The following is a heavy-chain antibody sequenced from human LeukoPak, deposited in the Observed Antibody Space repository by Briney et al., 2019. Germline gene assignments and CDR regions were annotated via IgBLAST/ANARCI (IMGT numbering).Heavy chain of an antibody. CDR1: GGSMSGYY. CDR3: ARSTWGAYGGY. J-gene: IGHJ4*02. CDR2: IYKSVST. V-gene: IGHV4-59*01. Sequence: SETLSLTCSVSGGSMSGYYWSWLRQPPGKGLEWIGFIYKSVSTNYNPSLKSRVTISLDTSQNQFSLNLSSVTAADTAVYYCARSTWGAYGGYWGQGTLVTVSS. D-gene: IGHD5-12*01.